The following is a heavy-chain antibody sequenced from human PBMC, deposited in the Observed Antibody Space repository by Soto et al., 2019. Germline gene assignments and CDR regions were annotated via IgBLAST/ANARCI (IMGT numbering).Heavy chain of an antibody. D-gene: IGHD3-3*01. Sequence: GASVKVSCKASGYTFTNYGITWVRQAPGQGLEWMGWISAYNGNTNYAQKLQGRVTMTTDTSTSTAYMELRSLRSDDTAVYYCARDLRPNYDLWSGPLPSDYWGQGTLVTVSS. CDR1: GYTFTNYG. V-gene: IGHV1-18*01. CDR2: ISAYNGNT. J-gene: IGHJ4*02. CDR3: ARDLRPNYDLWSGPLPSDY.